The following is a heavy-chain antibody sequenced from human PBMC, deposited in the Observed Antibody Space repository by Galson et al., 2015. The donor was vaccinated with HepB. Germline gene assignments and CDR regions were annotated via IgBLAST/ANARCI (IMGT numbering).Heavy chain of an antibody. Sequence: SLRLSCAASGFTFSSYAMSWVRQAPGKGLEWVSAISGSGGSTYYADSVKGRFTISRDNSKNTLYLQMNSLRAEDTAVYYCAKCSVSRIWIDYWGQGTLVTVSS. J-gene: IGHJ4*02. CDR3: AKCSVSRIWIDY. CDR1: GFTFSSYA. D-gene: IGHD3-10*02. V-gene: IGHV3-23*01. CDR2: ISGSGGST.